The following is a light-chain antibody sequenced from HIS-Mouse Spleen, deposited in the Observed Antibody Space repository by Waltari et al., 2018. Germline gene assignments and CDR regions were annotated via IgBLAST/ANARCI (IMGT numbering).Light chain of an antibody. J-gene: IGLJ2*01. V-gene: IGLV1-40*01. Sequence: QSVLTQPPSVSGAPGQRVTISCPGSSPNIGAGYDVPWYQQLPGTAPKLLIYGNSNRPSGVPDRFSGSKSGTSASLAITGLQAEDEADYYCQSYDSSHVVFGGGTKLTVL. CDR1: SPNIGAGYD. CDR3: QSYDSSHVV. CDR2: GNS.